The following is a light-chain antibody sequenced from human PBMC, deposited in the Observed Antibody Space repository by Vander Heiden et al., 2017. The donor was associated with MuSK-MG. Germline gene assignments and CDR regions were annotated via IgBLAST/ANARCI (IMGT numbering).Light chain of an antibody. CDR3: KQTLQTPYT. Sequence: DVGLTQSPLSLPVPPGEPASIPCMSSQSLLHSNGKNYLDWYLHRPGKSPQLLIYVGSNRASGVPDRISGSGSGTDFTLKISRVQAEDVAVYYCKQTLQTPYTFGQGTKVEIK. J-gene: IGKJ2*01. CDR2: VGS. V-gene: IGKV2-28*01. CDR1: QSLLHSNGKNY.